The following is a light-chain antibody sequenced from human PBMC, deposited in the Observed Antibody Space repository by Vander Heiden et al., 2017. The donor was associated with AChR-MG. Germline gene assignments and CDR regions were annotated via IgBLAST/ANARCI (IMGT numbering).Light chain of an antibody. CDR3: QQSYRAPGA. CDR2: AAS. Sequence: TPSPSSLSASVEDRVTITCRASQGIRTDLRWYQQKSGRATKLLIYAASSLQSGVPSRFSGSGSGTDFTLTISSLQPEDFATYYCQQSYRAPGAFGQGTRVEIK. J-gene: IGKJ1*01. V-gene: IGKV1-39*01. CDR1: QGIRTD.